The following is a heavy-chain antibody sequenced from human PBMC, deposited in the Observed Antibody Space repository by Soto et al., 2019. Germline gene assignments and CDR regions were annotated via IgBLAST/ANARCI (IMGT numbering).Heavy chain of an antibody. D-gene: IGHD3-22*01. J-gene: IGHJ4*02. V-gene: IGHV4-31*03. CDR2: IFYSGST. Sequence: QVQLQESGPGLVKPSQTLSLTCTVSGGSISGSGYYWSWIRQHPGKGLEWIGYIFYSGSTYYNPSLKSRVTISVDTSKNQFSLKLSSVTAADTAVYYCARFGYSTNIGIDYWGQGTLVTVSS. CDR3: ARFGYSTNIGIDY. CDR1: GGSISGSGYY.